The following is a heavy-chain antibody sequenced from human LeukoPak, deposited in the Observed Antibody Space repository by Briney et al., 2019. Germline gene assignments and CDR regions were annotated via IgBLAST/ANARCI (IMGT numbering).Heavy chain of an antibody. J-gene: IGHJ2*01. CDR2: IYYSGST. D-gene: IGHD4-11*01. CDR3: ARVAYSNYVGYAYRYFDL. Sequence: SETLSLTCTVSGGSISSYYWSWIRQPPGKGLEWIGYIYYSGSTNYNPSLKSRVTISVDTSKNQFSLKLSSVTAADTAVYYCARVAYSNYVGYAYRYFDLWGRGTLVTVSS. CDR1: GGSISSYY. V-gene: IGHV4-59*01.